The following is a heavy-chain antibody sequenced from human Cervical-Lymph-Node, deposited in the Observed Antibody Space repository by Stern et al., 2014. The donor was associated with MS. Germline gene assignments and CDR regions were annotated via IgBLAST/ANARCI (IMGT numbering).Heavy chain of an antibody. Sequence: EVQLVESGGGVIQPGGSLRLSCTASGFTVSRDYMTWVRPAPGQGLEWVALRTNVGSTFYTDSVKCRFTISRDDSKNTVYLHMTSLRAEDTAMYYCARDTSSPERSDWWGQGTLVTVSS. J-gene: IGHJ4*02. CDR1: GFTVSRDY. V-gene: IGHV3-53*01. CDR2: RTNVGST. D-gene: IGHD1-1*01. CDR3: ARDTSSPERSDW.